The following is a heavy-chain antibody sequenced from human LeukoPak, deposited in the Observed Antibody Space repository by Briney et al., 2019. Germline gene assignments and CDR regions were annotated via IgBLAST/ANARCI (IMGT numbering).Heavy chain of an antibody. V-gene: IGHV1-2*06. CDR3: AREGEYQVPYFDY. D-gene: IGHD2-2*01. CDR2: INPNRGGT. J-gene: IGHJ4*02. CDR1: GYTFTGYY. Sequence: ASVTVSCKASGYTFTGYYMHWVRQAPGQGLEWMGRINPNRGGTNYAQKFQGRVTVTRDPSISTAYMELRRLRSDDPAVYYCAREGEYQVPYFDYWGQGTLVTVSS.